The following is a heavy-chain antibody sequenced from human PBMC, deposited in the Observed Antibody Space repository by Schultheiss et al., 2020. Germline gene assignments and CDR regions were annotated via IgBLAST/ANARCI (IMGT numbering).Heavy chain of an antibody. D-gene: IGHD6-6*01. V-gene: IGHV3-13*01. CDR3: ARGLGGSSTFWFDP. CDR1: GFTFSSYD. J-gene: IGHJ5*02. Sequence: GGSLRLSCAASGFTFSSYDMHWVRQATGKGLEWVSAIGTAGDTYYPGSVKGRFTISRENAKNSLYLQMNSLRAGDTAVYYCARGLGGSSTFWFDPWGQGTLVTVCS. CDR2: IGTAGDT.